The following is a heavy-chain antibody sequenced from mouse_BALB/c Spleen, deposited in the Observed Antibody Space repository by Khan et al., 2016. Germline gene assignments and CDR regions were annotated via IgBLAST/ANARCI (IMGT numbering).Heavy chain of an antibody. V-gene: IGHV9-2-1*01. D-gene: IGHD3-2*01. CDR1: GYTFTDYS. J-gene: IGHJ3*01. CDR2: INTETGEP. CDR3: ALTARATSFAY. Sequence: QIQLVQSGPELKKPGETVKISCKASGYTFTDYSMHWVKQAPGKGLKWMGWINTETGEPTYADDFKGRFAFSLETSASTAYLQINNLKNEDTATXYCALTARATSFAYWGQGTLVTVSA.